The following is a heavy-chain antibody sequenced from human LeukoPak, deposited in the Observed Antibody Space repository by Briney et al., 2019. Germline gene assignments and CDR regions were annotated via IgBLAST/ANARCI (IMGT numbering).Heavy chain of an antibody. V-gene: IGHV1-69*13. CDR3: ARAAYGGQPLGWFDP. Sequence: ASVKVSCKASGGTFSSYAISWVRQAPGQGLEWMGGIIPIFGTANYAQKFQGRVTITADESTSTAYMELSSLRSEDTAVYYCARAAYGGQPLGWFDPWGQGTLVTVSS. D-gene: IGHD4-23*01. J-gene: IGHJ5*02. CDR1: GGTFSSYA. CDR2: IIPIFGTA.